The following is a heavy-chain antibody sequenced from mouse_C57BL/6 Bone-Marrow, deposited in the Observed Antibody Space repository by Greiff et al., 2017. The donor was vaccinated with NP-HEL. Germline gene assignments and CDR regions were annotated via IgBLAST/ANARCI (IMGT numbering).Heavy chain of an antibody. CDR3: ARLFDYDGLWYFDV. Sequence: QVQLQQPGAELVKPGASVKLSCKASGYTFTSYWMHWVKQRPGRGLEWIGRIDPNSGGTKYNEKFKSKATLTVDKPSSTAYMQLSSLTSEDSAVYDCARLFDYDGLWYFDVWGTGTTVTVSS. D-gene: IGHD2-4*01. CDR2: IDPNSGGT. V-gene: IGHV1-72*01. J-gene: IGHJ1*03. CDR1: GYTFTSYW.